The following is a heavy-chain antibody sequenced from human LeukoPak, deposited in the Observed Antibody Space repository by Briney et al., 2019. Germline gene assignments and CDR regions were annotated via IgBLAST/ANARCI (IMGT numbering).Heavy chain of an antibody. CDR3: ARAYCSTTSCYPEDV. V-gene: IGHV4-30-2*01. Sequence: PSETLSLTCTVSGGSISSGGYYWSWIRQPPGKGLEWIGYIYHSGSTYYNPSLKSRVSLSVDRSKMQFSLKLSSVTAADTAIYYCARAYCSTTSCYPEDVWGKGTTVTVSS. CDR1: GGSISSGGYY. D-gene: IGHD2-2*01. CDR2: IYHSGST. J-gene: IGHJ6*04.